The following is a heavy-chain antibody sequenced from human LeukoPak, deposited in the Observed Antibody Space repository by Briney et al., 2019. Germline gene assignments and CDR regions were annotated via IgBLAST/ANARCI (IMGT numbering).Heavy chain of an antibody. CDR2: ISAYNGNT. J-gene: IGHJ4*02. CDR3: ARDSLPYGDYGETFDS. D-gene: IGHD4-17*01. V-gene: IGHV1-18*01. Sequence: ASVKVSCKASGYTFTTYGISWVRQAPGQGLEWMGWISAYNGNTNYAQRLQGRVTMTTDTSTSTAYMELRSLRSDDTAVYYCARDSLPYGDYGETFDSWGQGTLVTVSS. CDR1: GYTFTTYG.